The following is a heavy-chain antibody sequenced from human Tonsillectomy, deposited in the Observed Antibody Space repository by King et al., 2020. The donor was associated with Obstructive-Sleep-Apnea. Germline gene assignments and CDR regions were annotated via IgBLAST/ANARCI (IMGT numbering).Heavy chain of an antibody. CDR3: ARPYCCSTSCKGAFDI. CDR2: IIPILGIA. V-gene: IGHV1-69*04. Sequence: QLVQSGAEVKKPGSSVKVSCKASGGTFSSYAISWVRQAPGQGLEWMGGIIPILGIANYAQKFQGRVTITADKSTSTAYMELSSLRSEDTAVYYCARPYCCSTSCKGAFDIWGQGTMVTVSS. CDR1: GGTFSSYA. J-gene: IGHJ3*02. D-gene: IGHD2-2*01.